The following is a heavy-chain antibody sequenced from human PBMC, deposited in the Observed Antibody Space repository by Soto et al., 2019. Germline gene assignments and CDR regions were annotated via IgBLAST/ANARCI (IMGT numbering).Heavy chain of an antibody. CDR3: ARDSAYCSGGSCYSPFFDY. CDR1: GFTFSSYA. Sequence: VQLVESGGGVVQPGRSLRLSCAASGFTFSSYAMHWVRQAPGKGLEWVAVISYDGSNKYYADSVKGRFTISRDNSKNTLYLQMNSLRAEDTAVYYCARDSAYCSGGSCYSPFFDYWGQGTLVTVSS. J-gene: IGHJ4*02. CDR2: ISYDGSNK. V-gene: IGHV3-30-3*01. D-gene: IGHD2-15*01.